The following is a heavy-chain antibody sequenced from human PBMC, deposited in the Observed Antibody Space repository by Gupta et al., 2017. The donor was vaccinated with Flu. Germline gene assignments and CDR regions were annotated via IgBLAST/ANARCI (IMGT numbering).Heavy chain of an antibody. Sequence: EVQLLESGGGLVQPGGSLRLSCAASGLPFSSYAMSWVRQAPGKGLEWVSAISGSGGSTYYADSVKGRFTISRDNSKNTLYLQMNSLRAEDTAVYYCAKDSAPTVTNVGYWYFDLWGRGTLVTVSS. J-gene: IGHJ2*01. CDR1: GLPFSSYA. CDR2: ISGSGGST. CDR3: AKDSAPTVTNVGYWYFDL. D-gene: IGHD4-17*01. V-gene: IGHV3-23*01.